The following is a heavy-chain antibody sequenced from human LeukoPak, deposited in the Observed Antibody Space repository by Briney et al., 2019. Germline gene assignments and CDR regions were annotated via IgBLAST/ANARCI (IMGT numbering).Heavy chain of an antibody. Sequence: GGSLRLSCAASGFTFSSYAMSWVRQAPGKGLEWVSAISGSGGSTYYADSVKGRFTISRDNSKNTLYLQMNSLRAEDTAVYYCAKDAYYYDSSGSLPDYWGQGTLVTVSS. CDR3: AKDAYYYDSSGSLPDY. J-gene: IGHJ4*02. CDR1: GFTFSSYA. V-gene: IGHV3-23*01. CDR2: ISGSGGST. D-gene: IGHD3-22*01.